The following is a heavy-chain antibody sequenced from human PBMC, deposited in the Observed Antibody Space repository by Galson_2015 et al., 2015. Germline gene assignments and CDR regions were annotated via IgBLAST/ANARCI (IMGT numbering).Heavy chain of an antibody. CDR1: GNTFPNYY. CDR2: INPSGGNT. CDR3: ATRRPCSGGTCYGLDV. V-gene: IGHV1-46*01. J-gene: IGHJ6*02. D-gene: IGHD2-15*01. Sequence: VKVSCKASGNTFPNYYIHWLRQAPGRGLEWMGAINPSGGNTIYAQKFQGRVTMTRDTSTSVVYMELSSQTSEDAAVYYCATRRPCSGGTCYGLDVWGQGTTVTISS.